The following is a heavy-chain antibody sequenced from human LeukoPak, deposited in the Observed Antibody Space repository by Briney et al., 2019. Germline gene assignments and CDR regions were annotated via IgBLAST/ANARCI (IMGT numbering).Heavy chain of an antibody. CDR1: GFTFSSYA. CDR3: ARDAAGYDGVVEDY. D-gene: IGHD5-12*01. J-gene: IGHJ4*02. V-gene: IGHV3-23*01. Sequence: PGGSLRLSCAASGFTFSSYAMSWVRQAPGKGLEWVSSIRGSGGSTSYADSVKGRFTISRDNSKNMLYLQMNTLRAEDTAVYYCARDAAGYDGVVEDYLGQGTLVTVSS. CDR2: IRGSGGST.